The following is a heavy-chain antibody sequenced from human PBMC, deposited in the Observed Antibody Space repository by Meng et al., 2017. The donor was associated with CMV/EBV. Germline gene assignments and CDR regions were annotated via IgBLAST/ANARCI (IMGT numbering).Heavy chain of an antibody. J-gene: IGHJ6*02. CDR1: GGTFSSYA. CDR3: ARERRGSYSYYYGMDV. D-gene: IGHD1-26*01. Sequence: SVQVSCKASGGTFSSYAISWVRQAPGQGLEWMGGIIPIFGTANYGQKFQGRVTITTDESTSTAYMELGSLRSEDTAVYYCARERRGSYSYYYGMDVWGQGTTVTVSS. CDR2: IIPIFGTA. V-gene: IGHV1-69*05.